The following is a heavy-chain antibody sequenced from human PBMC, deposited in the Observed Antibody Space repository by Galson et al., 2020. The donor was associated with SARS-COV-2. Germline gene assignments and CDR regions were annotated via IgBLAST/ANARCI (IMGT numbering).Heavy chain of an antibody. CDR1: GYTLTEFS. CDR2: FDPEDGET. Sequence: ASVKVSCKVSGYTLTEFSMHWVRQAPGQGLEWMGGFDPEDGETIYAQKFQGRVTMTEDTSTDTVYMELSSLRSEDTAVYYCATGPVVSSSSNGFDAWGQGTLVTVSS. D-gene: IGHD2-2*01. CDR3: ATGPVVSSSSNGFDA. J-gene: IGHJ5*02. V-gene: IGHV1-24*01.